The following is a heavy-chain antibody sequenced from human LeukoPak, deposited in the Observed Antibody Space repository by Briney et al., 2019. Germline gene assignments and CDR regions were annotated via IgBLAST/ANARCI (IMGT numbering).Heavy chain of an antibody. CDR3: ARVPRYCSSTSCYYYYYMDV. V-gene: IGHV3-23*01. J-gene: IGHJ6*03. CDR1: GFGVSGNA. Sequence: QAGGSLRLSCEASGFGVSGNAMAWVRQAAGKGLQWVSGLGSDGRTHYADSVRGRFTISRDESKNTVYLQMNSLRAEDTAVYYCARVPRYCSSTSCYYYYYMDVWGKGTTVTVSS. CDR2: LGSDGRT. D-gene: IGHD2-2*01.